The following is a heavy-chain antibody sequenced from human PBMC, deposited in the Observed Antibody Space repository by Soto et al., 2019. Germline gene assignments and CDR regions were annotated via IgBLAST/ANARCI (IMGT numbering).Heavy chain of an antibody. D-gene: IGHD6-13*01. Sequence: EVQLVESGGGLVQPGGSWRLSFPAPGFPFGSYPMHWVRRAPGKGLDYVSAISTNGDSKFYANSLKGRFTISRDNSKNTLYLQMGSLRAEDMGVYYCAREGMSRPRWVFDYWGQGTLVTASS. CDR3: AREGMSRPRWVFDY. J-gene: IGHJ4*02. CDR1: GFPFGSYP. CDR2: ISTNGDSK. V-gene: IGHV3-64*01.